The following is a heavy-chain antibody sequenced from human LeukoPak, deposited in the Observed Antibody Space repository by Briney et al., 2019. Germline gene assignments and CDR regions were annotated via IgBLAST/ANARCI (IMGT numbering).Heavy chain of an antibody. CDR3: TTLFTAMAYYYYYMDV. D-gene: IGHD5-18*01. CDR1: GFTFSNAW. Sequence: GGSLRLSCAASGFTFSNAWMSWVRQAPGKGLEWVGRIKSKTDGGTTDYAAPVKGRFTISRDDSKNTLYLQMNSLKTEDTAAYYCTTLFTAMAYYYYYMDVWGKGTTVTVSS. V-gene: IGHV3-15*01. CDR2: IKSKTDGGTT. J-gene: IGHJ6*03.